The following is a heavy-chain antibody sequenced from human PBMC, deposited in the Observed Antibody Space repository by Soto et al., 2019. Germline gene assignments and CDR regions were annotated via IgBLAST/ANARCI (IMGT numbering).Heavy chain of an antibody. CDR1: GFTFSSYS. D-gene: IGHD3-22*01. CDR2: ISSSSSYI. Sequence: GGSLRLSCAASGFTFSSYSMNWVRQAPGKGLEWVSSISSSSSYIYYADSVKGRFTISRDNAKNSLYLQMNSLRAEDTAVYYCARDLFYDSSGYRDYFDYWGQGTVVTVSS. CDR3: ARDLFYDSSGYRDYFDY. J-gene: IGHJ4*02. V-gene: IGHV3-21*01.